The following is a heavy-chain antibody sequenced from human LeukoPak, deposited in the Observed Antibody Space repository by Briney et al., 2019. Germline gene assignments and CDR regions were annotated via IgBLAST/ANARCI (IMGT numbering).Heavy chain of an antibody. CDR3: YASAVVASDY. V-gene: IGHV3-11*01. D-gene: IGHD6-19*01. CDR2: ISSGAGTSI. CDR1: GFSFSTYY. J-gene: IGHJ4*02. Sequence: PGGSLTVSCAASGFSFSTYYMGWIRQAPGKGLEWVSYISSGAGTSIYYADTVRGRFFISRDNDKNSLYLQMNSLGAEDTAIYYCYASAVVASDYWGQGTLVTVSS.